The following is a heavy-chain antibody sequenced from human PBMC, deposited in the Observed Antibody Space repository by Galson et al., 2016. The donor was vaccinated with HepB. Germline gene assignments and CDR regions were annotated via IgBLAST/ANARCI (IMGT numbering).Heavy chain of an antibody. CDR2: IYNSGGT. J-gene: IGHJ4*02. D-gene: IGHD6-19*01. Sequence: ETLSLTCAVSGGSISSGSYFWGWIRQTPGKGLEWIGSIYNSGGTYYNPSLTGRVTMSVDTSNTRFSLSLSSVTAADTAVYFCARETSGWAYYFDSWGQGILVTVSS. CDR1: GGSISSGSYF. V-gene: IGHV4-39*01. CDR3: ARETSGWAYYFDS.